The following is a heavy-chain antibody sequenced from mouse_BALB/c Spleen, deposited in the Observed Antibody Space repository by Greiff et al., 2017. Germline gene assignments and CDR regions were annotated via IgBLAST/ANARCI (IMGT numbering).Heavy chain of an antibody. CDR1: GFTFTDYY. CDR2: IRNKANGYTT. CDR3: ARATYAMDY. Sequence: EVQGVESGGGLVQPGGSLRLSCATSGFTFTDYYMSWVRQPPGKALEWLGFIRNKANGYTTEYSASVKGRFTISRDNSQSILYLQMNTRRAEDSATYYCARATYAMDYWGQGTSVTVAS. V-gene: IGHV7-3*02. J-gene: IGHJ4*01.